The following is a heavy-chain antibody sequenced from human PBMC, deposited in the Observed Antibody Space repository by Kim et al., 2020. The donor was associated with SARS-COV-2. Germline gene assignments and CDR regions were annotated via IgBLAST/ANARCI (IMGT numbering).Heavy chain of an antibody. D-gene: IGHD4-17*01. Sequence: SVKVSCKASGFMFTRSAVQWVRQARGQRLEWIGWIVVGSDDTNYAQKFQERVTITRDMSTSTAYMELSSLRSEDTAVYYCAAKVTVTTTFPDGFDIWGQGTMVTVSA. CDR1: GFMFTRSA. CDR3: AAKVTVTTTFPDGFDI. J-gene: IGHJ3*02. V-gene: IGHV1-58*01. CDR2: IVVGSDDT.